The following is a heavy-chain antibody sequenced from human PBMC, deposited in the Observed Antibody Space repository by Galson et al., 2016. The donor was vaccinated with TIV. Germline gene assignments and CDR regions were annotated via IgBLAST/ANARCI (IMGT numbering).Heavy chain of an antibody. CDR2: IYPADSET. D-gene: IGHD5-12*01. V-gene: IGHV5-51*01. J-gene: IGHJ4*02. CDR3: ARLGHGFSAYPAY. Sequence: QSGAEVTKPGESLKISCKGSGYSFTRYWIGWVRQMPGKGLEWMGIIYPADSETRYSPSFQGQVTISADKSITTAYLQWSSLKASDTAIYSCARLGHGFSAYPAYWGQGTLVTVAS. CDR1: GYSFTRYW.